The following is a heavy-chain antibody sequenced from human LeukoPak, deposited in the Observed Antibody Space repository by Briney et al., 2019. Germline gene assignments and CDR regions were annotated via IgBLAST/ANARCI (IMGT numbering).Heavy chain of an antibody. CDR2: IYYSGSP. V-gene: IGHV4-59*01. Sequence: SETLSRTCSGSGGSITNYYWSWIRQPPGKGLEWIAYIYYSGSPNYNPSLKSRVTISLDTSKNQFSLKLSSVTAADTGVYYCARGGYSSSWLSYWGQGTLVTVSS. D-gene: IGHD6-13*01. J-gene: IGHJ4*02. CDR1: GGSITNYY. CDR3: ARGGYSSSWLSY.